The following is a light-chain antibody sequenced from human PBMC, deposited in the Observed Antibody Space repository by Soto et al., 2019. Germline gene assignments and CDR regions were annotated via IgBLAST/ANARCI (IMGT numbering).Light chain of an antibody. CDR3: QQSYSTPRT. Sequence: EIQVTQSPSSVSASVGDRVTITCQASQGISRSLAWYQQRPGKAPNLLIYAASSLHSGVPSRFSGSGSGTDFTLTISSLQPEDFATYYCQQSYSTPRTFGQGTKAAIK. J-gene: IGKJ1*01. V-gene: IGKV1-39*01. CDR2: AAS. CDR1: QGISRS.